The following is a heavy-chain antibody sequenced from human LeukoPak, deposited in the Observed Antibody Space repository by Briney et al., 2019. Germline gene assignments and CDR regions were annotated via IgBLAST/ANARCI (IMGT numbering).Heavy chain of an antibody. CDR1: GFTFSNFG. Sequence: PGGSLRLSCAASGFTFSNFGMRWVPQGPGKGLGWVVVISYIGGNTYYTDSLKVRFTISRDNSKNTLYLQMNSLRAEDTAVYYCAKSRSRNMITFGGVENWFDPWGQGTLVTVSS. D-gene: IGHD3-16*01. CDR3: AKSRSRNMITFGGVENWFDP. V-gene: IGHV3-30*18. CDR2: ISYIGGNT. J-gene: IGHJ5*02.